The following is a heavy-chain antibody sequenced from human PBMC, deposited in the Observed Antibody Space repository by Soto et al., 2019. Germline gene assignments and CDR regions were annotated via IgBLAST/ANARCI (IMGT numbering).Heavy chain of an antibody. D-gene: IGHD2-21*01. V-gene: IGHV4-61*08. CDR2: VYYSGTT. CDR1: GGSIDSGDYY. J-gene: IGHJ5*02. CDR3: ARVVIAPPIYFDP. Sequence: QVQLQESGPGLVKPLETLSLTCTVSGGSIDSGDYYWSWIRQPPGKGLEWIGYVYYSGTTNYKPSLTSRVTLSLDKSKNQFSLKMNSVTAADTAVYYCARVVIAPPIYFDPWGQGTLVTVSS.